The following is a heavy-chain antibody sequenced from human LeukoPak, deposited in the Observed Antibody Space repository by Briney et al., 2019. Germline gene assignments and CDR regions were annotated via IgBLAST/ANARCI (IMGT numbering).Heavy chain of an antibody. V-gene: IGHV1-69*05. CDR3: ARVGRSRGSLPNSYYYMDV. Sequence: ASVKVSCKASGDIFNSYSISWVRQAPGQGLGWMGGIIPMFGSANYAQTFQDRVTITTDQSTSTAYMELSSLSSEDTAVYYCARVGRSRGSLPNSYYYMDVWGTGTTVTVSS. CDR2: IIPMFGSA. CDR1: GDIFNSYS. J-gene: IGHJ6*03. D-gene: IGHD1-26*01.